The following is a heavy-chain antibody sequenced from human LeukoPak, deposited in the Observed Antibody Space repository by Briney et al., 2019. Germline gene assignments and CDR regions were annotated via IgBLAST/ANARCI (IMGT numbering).Heavy chain of an antibody. V-gene: IGHV3-66*02. J-gene: IGHJ6*02. CDR3: ARDCCRGTQVGWYYYGMDV. CDR2: IYSGGST. Sequence: GGSLRLSCAASGFTVSSNYMSWVRQAPGKGLEWVSVIYSGGSTYYADSVKGRFTISRDNSKNTLYLQINSLRAEDTAVYYCARDCCRGTQVGWYYYGMDVWGQGTTVTVSS. CDR1: GFTVSSNY. D-gene: IGHD2-21*01.